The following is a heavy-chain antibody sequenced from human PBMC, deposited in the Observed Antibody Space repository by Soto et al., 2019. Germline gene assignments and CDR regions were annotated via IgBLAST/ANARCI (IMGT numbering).Heavy chain of an antibody. J-gene: IGHJ4*02. V-gene: IGHV2-5*02. D-gene: IGHD3-10*01. CDR3: VRRTSGSHFSD. Sequence: QITLKESGPTLVKPTQTLTLTCTFSGFSVTTNGVGVGWVRQPPGKALEWLALIYWDDDKRHSPSLKSRLTITKDTSKNQVVRTMPNLDPVDTATYYCVRRTSGSHFSDWGQGTLVTVSS. CDR2: IYWDDDK. CDR1: GFSVTTNGVG.